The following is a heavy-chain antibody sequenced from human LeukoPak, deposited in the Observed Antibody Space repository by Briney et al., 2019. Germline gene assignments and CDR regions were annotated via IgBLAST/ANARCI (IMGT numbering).Heavy chain of an antibody. Sequence: PSETLSLTCTVSGASISSGTYSWSWIRQPPGEGLEWIGYIYHTGSTYNNPSLKGRVTISVDRSKNQFSLNLNFVTAADTALYYCARGDGSGSGRWFDPWGQGTLITVSS. CDR3: ARGDGSGSGRWFDP. CDR1: GASISSGTYS. V-gene: IGHV4-30-2*01. J-gene: IGHJ5*02. D-gene: IGHD3-10*01. CDR2: IYHTGST.